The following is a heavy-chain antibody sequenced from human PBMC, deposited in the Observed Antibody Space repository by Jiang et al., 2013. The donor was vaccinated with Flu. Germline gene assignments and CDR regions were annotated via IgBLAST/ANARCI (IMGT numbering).Heavy chain of an antibody. J-gene: IGHJ4*02. D-gene: IGHD2-2*01. Sequence: VKPSETLVPSPALSLVTPSVVTTGTGSGSPHGKGLEWIGYFYFSGSTNYNPSLKSRVTISVDTSKNQFSLKLSSVTAADTAVYYCARAYLYQFDYWGQGTLVTVSS. CDR2: FYFSGST. V-gene: IGHV4-59*08. CDR3: ARAYLYQFDY. CDR1: VTPSVVTT.